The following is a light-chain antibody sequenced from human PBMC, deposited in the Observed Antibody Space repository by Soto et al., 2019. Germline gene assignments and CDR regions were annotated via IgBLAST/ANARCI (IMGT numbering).Light chain of an antibody. CDR3: QQXGSSSSWT. CDR1: QSVSSEY. CDR2: GVS. V-gene: IGKV3-20*01. Sequence: ELVLTQSPGTLSLSPGDSATLSCTAGQSVSSEYLAWYQQTACQAPRLLVCGVSTRATGIPDTFRGRGSGTDFTLTINRLEPEDFAVYYCQQXGSSSSWTFGQGTKVDIK. J-gene: IGKJ1*01.